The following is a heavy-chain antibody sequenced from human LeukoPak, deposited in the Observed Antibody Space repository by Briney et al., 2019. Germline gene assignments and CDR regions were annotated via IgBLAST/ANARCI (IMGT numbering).Heavy chain of an antibody. Sequence: PGGSLRLSCAASGFTFSSYSMNWVRQAPGKGLEWVSSISSSSSYIYYADSVKGRFTISRDNAKNSLYLQMNSLRAEDTAVYYCARDIVVVPAAILPLGYWGQGTLATVSS. CDR2: ISSSSSYI. D-gene: IGHD2-2*02. V-gene: IGHV3-21*01. CDR3: ARDIVVVPAAILPLGY. J-gene: IGHJ4*02. CDR1: GFTFSSYS.